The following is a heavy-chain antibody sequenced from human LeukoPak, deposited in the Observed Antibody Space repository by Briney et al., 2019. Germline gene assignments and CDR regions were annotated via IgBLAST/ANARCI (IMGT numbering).Heavy chain of an antibody. V-gene: IGHV4-59*01. CDR3: AREGHCTNGVCHAGYYFDY. CDR1: GGSISSYY. J-gene: IGHJ4*02. D-gene: IGHD2-8*01. CDR2: IYYSGST. Sequence: PSETLSLTCTVSGGSISSYYWSWIRQPPGKGLEWIGYIYYSGSTNYNPSLKSRVTISVDTSKNQFSLKLSSVTAADTAVYYCAREGHCTNGVCHAGYYFDYWGQGTLVTVSS.